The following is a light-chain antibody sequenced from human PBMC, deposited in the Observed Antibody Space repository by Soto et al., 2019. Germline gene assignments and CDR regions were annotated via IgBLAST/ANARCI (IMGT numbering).Light chain of an antibody. V-gene: IGKV3-11*01. CDR3: QKRSNWPRT. Sequence: EIVLTQSPATLSLSPGERATLSCRASQSVSSYLVWYQQKPGQAPRLLMSDASNRATGIPARFSGSGSGTDFTLTISSLEPEDFAVYYCQKRSNWPRTFGQGTKVDI. J-gene: IGKJ1*01. CDR2: DAS. CDR1: QSVSSY.